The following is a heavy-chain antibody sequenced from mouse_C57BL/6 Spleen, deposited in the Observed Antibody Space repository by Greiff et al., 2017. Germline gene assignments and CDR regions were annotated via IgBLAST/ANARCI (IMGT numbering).Heavy chain of an antibody. D-gene: IGHD1-1*01. J-gene: IGHJ1*03. CDR2: MYPGSGST. CDR1: GYTFTSYW. CDR3: ARGYYGSSYRYFDV. Sequence: QVQLQQPGAELVKPGASVKMSCKASGYTFTSYWITWVKQRPGQGLEWIGDMYPGSGSTNYNEKFKSKATLTVDTSSSTAYMQLSSLTSEDSAVYYCARGYYGSSYRYFDVWGTGTTVTVSS. V-gene: IGHV1-55*01.